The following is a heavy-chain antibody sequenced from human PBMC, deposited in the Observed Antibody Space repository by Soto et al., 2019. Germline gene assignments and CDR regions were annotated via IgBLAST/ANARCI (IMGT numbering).Heavy chain of an antibody. CDR2: IYPGDSDT. V-gene: IGHV5-51*01. D-gene: IGHD3-9*01. CDR3: ASLNYDILTGYYKPPEV. Sequence: PGESLKISCKGSGYSFTSYWIGWVRQMPGKGLEWMGIIYPGDSDTSYIPSFQGHVTISADKSISTAYLQWSSLKASDTAMYYCASLNYDILTGYYKPPEVWGQGTTVTVSS. CDR1: GYSFTSYW. J-gene: IGHJ6*02.